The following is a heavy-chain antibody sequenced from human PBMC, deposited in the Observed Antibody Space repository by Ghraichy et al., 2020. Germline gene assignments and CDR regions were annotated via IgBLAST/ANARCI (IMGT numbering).Heavy chain of an antibody. CDR1: GYTFTSYG. J-gene: IGHJ6*01. CDR2: ISAYNGNT. V-gene: IGHV1-18*01. CDR3: ARGVQPHNWNYFRYYYGMDV. Sequence: ASVKVSCKASGYTFTSYGISWVRQAPGQGLEWMGWISAYNGNTNYAQKLQGRVTMTTDTSTSTAYMELRSLRSDDTAVYYCARGVQPHNWNYFRYYYGMDVWGQGTTVTVSS. D-gene: IGHD1-7*01.